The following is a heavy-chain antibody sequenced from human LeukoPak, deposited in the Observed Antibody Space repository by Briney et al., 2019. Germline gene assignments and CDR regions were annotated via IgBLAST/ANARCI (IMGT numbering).Heavy chain of an antibody. CDR2: ISWNSGDI. D-gene: IGHD2-15*01. CDR1: GFTFYDYG. J-gene: IGHJ4*02. Sequence: GRSLRLSCAASGFTFYDYGMHWVRQAPGKGLEWVSHISWNSGDIDYADSVKGRFTISRDNAKNSLYLQMNTLRTEDTALYYCAKSCSGGACPIDYWGQGILVTVSS. V-gene: IGHV3-9*01. CDR3: AKSCSGGACPIDY.